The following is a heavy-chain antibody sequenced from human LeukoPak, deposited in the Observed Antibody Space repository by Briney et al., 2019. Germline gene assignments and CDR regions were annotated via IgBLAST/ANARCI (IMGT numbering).Heavy chain of an antibody. J-gene: IGHJ6*02. V-gene: IGHV3-7*01. CDR1: GFIFTDYW. D-gene: IGHD6-13*01. CDR3: ASSFGSGEQQPSMDV. Sequence: PGGSLRLSCAASGFIFTDYWMYWVRQAPGRGLAWVANIKEDGSEKYYVDSVKGRFTISRDNAKNSLYLQMNSLRAEDTAVYYCASSFGSGEQQPSMDVWGQGTTVTVSS. CDR2: IKEDGSEK.